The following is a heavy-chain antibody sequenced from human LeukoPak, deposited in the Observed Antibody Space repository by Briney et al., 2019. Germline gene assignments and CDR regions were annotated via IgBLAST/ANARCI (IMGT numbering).Heavy chain of an antibody. Sequence: GGSLRLSCAASGFTFSSYWMHWVRQAPGKGLVWVSRINSDGSSTSYADSVKGRFTISRDNAKNTLYLQMNSLRAEDTAVYYCARNPDLLYYDFWSGYYGGSWFDPWGQGTLVTVSS. D-gene: IGHD3-3*01. CDR1: GFTFSSYW. V-gene: IGHV3-74*01. CDR2: INSDGSST. CDR3: ARNPDLLYYDFWSGYYGGSWFDP. J-gene: IGHJ5*02.